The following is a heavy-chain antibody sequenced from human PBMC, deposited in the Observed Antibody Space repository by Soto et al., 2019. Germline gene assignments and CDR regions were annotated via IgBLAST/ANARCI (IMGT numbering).Heavy chain of an antibody. Sequence: EVQLLESGGGLVRRGGSLRLSCAASGFTFSNYAMNWVRQAPGKGLEWVSGISGSGGSTYYADSVKDRFTISRDNSNGTLYLQMNSLRAEDTAVYYCAKDVSTTWYSQVFDYWGQGTLVTVSS. D-gene: IGHD6-13*01. J-gene: IGHJ4*02. CDR3: AKDVSTTWYSQVFDY. CDR2: ISGSGGST. CDR1: GFTFSNYA. V-gene: IGHV3-23*01.